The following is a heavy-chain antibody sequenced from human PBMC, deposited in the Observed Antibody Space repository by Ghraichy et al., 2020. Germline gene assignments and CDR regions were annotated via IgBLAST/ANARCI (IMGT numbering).Heavy chain of an antibody. Sequence: LSLTCAASGFTFSSYAMSWVRQAPGKGLEWVSAISGSGGSTYYADSVKGRFTISRDNSKNTLYLQMNSLRAEDTAVYYCAKAPPFGVVNYFDYWGQGTLVTVSS. CDR3: AKAPPFGVVNYFDY. J-gene: IGHJ4*02. CDR2: ISGSGGST. D-gene: IGHD3-3*01. CDR1: GFTFSSYA. V-gene: IGHV3-23*01.